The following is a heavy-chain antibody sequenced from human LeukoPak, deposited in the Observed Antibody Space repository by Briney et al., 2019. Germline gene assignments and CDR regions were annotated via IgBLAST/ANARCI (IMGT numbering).Heavy chain of an antibody. V-gene: IGHV3-23*01. J-gene: IGHJ4*02. CDR3: AGDYYDSSGYLFYFDY. Sequence: PGGSLRLSCAASGFTFSSYAMSWVRQAPGKGLEWVSVISGSGGSTYYADSVKGRFTISRDNSKNTLYLQMNSLRAEDTAVYYCAGDYYDSSGYLFYFDYWGQGTLVTVSS. D-gene: IGHD3-22*01. CDR2: ISGSGGST. CDR1: GFTFSSYA.